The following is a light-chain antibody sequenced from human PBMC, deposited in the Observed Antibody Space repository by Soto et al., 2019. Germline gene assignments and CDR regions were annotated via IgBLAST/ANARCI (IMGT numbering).Light chain of an antibody. CDR3: IQDYNYPLT. V-gene: IGKV1-6*01. CDR2: AAS. CDR1: QDIAIY. Sequence: AIQLTQSPSSLSASVGDRVTITCRASQDIAIYLXWYQXKPGEAPKLLIYAASTLYGGVPSRFSGSGSGTDFTLTISSLQPEDFATYYCIQDYNYPLTFGGGTKVDIK. J-gene: IGKJ4*01.